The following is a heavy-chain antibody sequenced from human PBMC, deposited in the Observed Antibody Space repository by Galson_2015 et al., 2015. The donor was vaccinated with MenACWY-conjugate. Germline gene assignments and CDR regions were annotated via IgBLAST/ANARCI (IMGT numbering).Heavy chain of an antibody. CDR2: INSDGSSS. J-gene: IGHJ4*02. CDR1: RFTFSSSW. CDR3: ATGYYYDSGGYCRGGLDY. Sequence: SLRLSCAASRFTFSSSWVHWVRQAPGKGLVWVSHINSDGSSSNYADSVKGRFTISRGNSENTLYLQMNSLRAEDTAVYYCATGYYYDSGGYCRGGLDYWGQGTLVTVSS. V-gene: IGHV3-74*01. D-gene: IGHD3-22*01.